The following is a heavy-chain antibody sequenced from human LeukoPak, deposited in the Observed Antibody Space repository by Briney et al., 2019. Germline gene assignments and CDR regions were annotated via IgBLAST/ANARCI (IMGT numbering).Heavy chain of an antibody. CDR1: GYTFTSYG. V-gene: IGHV1-18*01. CDR2: ISAYNGNT. CDR3: ARVQSANTAMGYYYYGMDV. D-gene: IGHD5-18*01. Sequence: ASVKVSCKASGYTFTSYGISWVRQAPGQGLEWMGWISAYNGNTNYAQKLQGRVTMATDTSTRTAYMELRSLRSDDTAVYYCARVQSANTAMGYYYYGMDVWGQGTTVTVSS. J-gene: IGHJ6*02.